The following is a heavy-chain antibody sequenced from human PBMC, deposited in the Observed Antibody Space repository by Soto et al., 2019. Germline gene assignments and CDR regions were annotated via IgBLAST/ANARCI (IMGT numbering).Heavy chain of an antibody. CDR3: ARYKSNYYYGMDV. CDR2: IYNNGNT. V-gene: IGHV4-31*03. D-gene: IGHD1-20*01. Sequence: PSETLSLTCTVSGGSISSGGYYWSWIRQHPGKGLVWIGYIYNNGNTYYNPYLKSRVTISVDTSKNQFSLKLSSVTAADTAVYYCARYKSNYYYGMDVWGQGTTVTVS. J-gene: IGHJ6*02. CDR1: GGSISSGGYY.